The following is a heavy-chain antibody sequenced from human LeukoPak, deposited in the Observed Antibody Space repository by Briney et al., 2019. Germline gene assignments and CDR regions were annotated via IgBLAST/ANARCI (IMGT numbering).Heavy chain of an antibody. CDR3: ARHSETCSGGSCFLDYFDY. Sequence: SETLSLTCTVSGGSLSNYYWSWIPHPPGKGLEWSGYIYYSGSTNYNASLKTRLTISVDTPKSHFSLRLTSVTAADTGVYYCARHSETCSGGSCFLDYFDYWGQGTLVTVSS. D-gene: IGHD2-15*01. V-gene: IGHV4-59*08. CDR2: IYYSGST. J-gene: IGHJ4*02. CDR1: GGSLSNYY.